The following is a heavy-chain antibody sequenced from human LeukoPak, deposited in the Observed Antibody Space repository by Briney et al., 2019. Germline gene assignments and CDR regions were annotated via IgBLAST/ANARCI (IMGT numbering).Heavy chain of an antibody. CDR1: GGSFSGYY. J-gene: IGHJ4*02. D-gene: IGHD2-21*02. CDR3: ARGGDWLLDY. V-gene: IGHV4-34*01. Sequence: PSETLSLTCAVYGGSFSGYYWSWIRQPPGKGLEWIGEVNHGGSSNYYPSLKSRVTISVDKSKNQFSLELNSVTAADTAVYYCARGGDWLLDYWGQGILVTVSS. CDR2: VNHGGSS.